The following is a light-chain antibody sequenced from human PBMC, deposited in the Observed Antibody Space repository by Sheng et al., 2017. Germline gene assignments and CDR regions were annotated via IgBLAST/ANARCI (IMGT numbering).Light chain of an antibody. CDR1: DGHSGYA. V-gene: IGLV4-69*01. J-gene: IGLJ3*02. Sequence: QVVLTQSPSASASLGASVKLTCILNDGHSGYAIAWHQLHPQKGPRYLMKLSSDGTHIRGDGIPHRFSGSSSGSERYLIISSLQSDDEADYYCQTWGXGIRVFGGGTTLTV. CDR2: LSSDGTH. CDR3: QTWGXGIRV.